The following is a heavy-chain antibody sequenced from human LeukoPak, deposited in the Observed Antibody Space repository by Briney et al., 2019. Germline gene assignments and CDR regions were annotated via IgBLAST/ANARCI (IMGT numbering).Heavy chain of an antibody. V-gene: IGHV1-8*01. J-gene: IGHJ4*02. CDR1: GYTFTSYE. CDR2: MNPNSGDT. CDR3: ARGHYDFWSGYYTGSDY. D-gene: IGHD3-3*01. Sequence: ASVKVSCKASGYTFTSYEINWVRQATGQGLEWMGWMNPNSGDTAYAQKFQGRITMTRSTSISTAYMELSSLRSEDTAVYYCARGHYDFWSGYYTGSDYWGQGTLVTVSS.